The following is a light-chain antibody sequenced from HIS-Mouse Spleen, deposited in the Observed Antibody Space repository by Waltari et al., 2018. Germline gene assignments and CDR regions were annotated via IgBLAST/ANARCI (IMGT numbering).Light chain of an antibody. J-gene: IGLJ2*01. Sequence: SYVLTQPPSVSVAPGQTARITRGGNHIGSKSGHWYQQKPGQAPVLVVYDDSDRPSGIPERFSGSNSGNTATLTISRVEAGDEADYYCQVWDSSSDHVVFGGGTKLTVL. V-gene: IGLV3-21*02. CDR2: DDS. CDR1: HIGSKS. CDR3: QVWDSSSDHVV.